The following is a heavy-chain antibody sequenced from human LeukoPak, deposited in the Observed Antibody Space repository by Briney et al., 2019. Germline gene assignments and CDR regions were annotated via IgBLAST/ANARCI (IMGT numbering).Heavy chain of an antibody. D-gene: IGHD3-16*01. V-gene: IGHV3-74*01. CDR2: INEDATTI. CDR3: VRDLILVWTPGDDFDF. CDR1: GFAFSAYW. J-gene: IGHJ4*02. Sequence: GGSLRLSCAASGFAFSAYWMHWVRHAPGKGLEWVSRINEDATTITYADSVKGRFIISRDNSKKSLYLRMNNLRAEDTAVYYCVRDLILVWTPGDDFDFWGQGTLVIGSS.